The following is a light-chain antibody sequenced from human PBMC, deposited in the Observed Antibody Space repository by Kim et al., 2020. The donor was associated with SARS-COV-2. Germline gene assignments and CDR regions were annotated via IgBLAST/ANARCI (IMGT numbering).Light chain of an antibody. J-gene: IGLJ1*01. Sequence: GQSITISFSGTRGDIGNSNSVSWYQQHSGEAPRLIIYDDRDRPSGVSARFSGSKSANMASLTISGLRSEDEADYYCCSTSNTLDYVFGSGTKVTVL. CDR3: CSTSNTLDYV. V-gene: IGLV2-14*03. CDR1: RGDIGNSNS. CDR2: DDR.